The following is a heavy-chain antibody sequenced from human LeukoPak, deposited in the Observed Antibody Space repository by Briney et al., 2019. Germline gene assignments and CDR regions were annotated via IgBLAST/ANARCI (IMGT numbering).Heavy chain of an antibody. V-gene: IGHV4-59*13. J-gene: IGHJ5*02. CDR1: GGSISSYY. CDR2: IHSSGST. CDR3: ARKGEHYYDSGKLWPAWFDL. Sequence: SETLSLTCTVSGGSISSYYWSWIRQSPGKGLELIGYIHSSGSTYYNPSLTSRVTISVDMSNNMFSLKLTSVTTADTAVYYCARKGEHYYDSGKLWPAWFDLWGQGTLVTVSS. D-gene: IGHD3-10*01.